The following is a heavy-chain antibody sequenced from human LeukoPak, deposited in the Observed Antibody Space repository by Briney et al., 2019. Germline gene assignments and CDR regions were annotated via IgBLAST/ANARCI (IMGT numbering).Heavy chain of an antibody. CDR3: ARGLYGDYEIVAFDI. Sequence: GGSLRLSCAASGFTFSSYGMHWVRQAPGKGLEWVAVIWYDGSNKYYADSVKGRFTISRDNSKNTLYLQMNSLRAEDTAVYYCARGLYGDYEIVAFDIWGQGTMVTVSS. J-gene: IGHJ3*02. D-gene: IGHD4-17*01. V-gene: IGHV3-33*01. CDR1: GFTFSSYG. CDR2: IWYDGSNK.